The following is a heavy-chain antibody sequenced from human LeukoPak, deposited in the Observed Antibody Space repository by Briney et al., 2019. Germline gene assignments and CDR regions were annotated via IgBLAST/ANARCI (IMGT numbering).Heavy chain of an antibody. CDR3: ARNNWNDDFDY. V-gene: IGHV4-30-2*01. CDR2: IYHSGST. J-gene: IGHJ4*02. Sequence: PSETLSLTCAVSGGSISSGGYSWSWIRQPPGKGLKWIGYIYHSGSTYYNPSLKSRVTISVDRSKNQFSLKLSSVTAADTAVYYCARNNWNDDFDYWGQGTLVTVSS. CDR1: GGSISSGGYS. D-gene: IGHD1-20*01.